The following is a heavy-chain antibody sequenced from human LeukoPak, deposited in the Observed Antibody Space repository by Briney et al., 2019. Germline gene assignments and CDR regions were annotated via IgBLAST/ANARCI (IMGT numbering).Heavy chain of an antibody. V-gene: IGHV4-34*01. CDR1: GGSFSGYY. Sequence: PSETLSLTCAVYGGSFSGYYWSWIRQPPGKGLEWIGEINHSGSTNYNPSLKSRVTISVDTSKNQFSLKLSSVTAADTAVYYCARSPRRTTVPDYWGQGTLVTVSS. CDR3: ARSPRRTTVPDY. D-gene: IGHD4-17*01. J-gene: IGHJ4*02. CDR2: INHSGST.